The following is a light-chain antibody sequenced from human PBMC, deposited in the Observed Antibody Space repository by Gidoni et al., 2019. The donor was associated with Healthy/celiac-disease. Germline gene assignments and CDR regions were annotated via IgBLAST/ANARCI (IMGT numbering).Light chain of an antibody. CDR2: GAS. CDR1: QSVSSSY. Sequence: EIVLTQSPGTLSLSPGERATLSCRASQSVSSSYLAWYQQKPGQAPRLLIYGASSRATGIPDRFSGSGSGTDFTLTINRLEPEDFAVYYCQQYGSSRGLLTFGGGTKVEIK. CDR3: QQYGSSRGLLT. V-gene: IGKV3-20*01. J-gene: IGKJ4*01.